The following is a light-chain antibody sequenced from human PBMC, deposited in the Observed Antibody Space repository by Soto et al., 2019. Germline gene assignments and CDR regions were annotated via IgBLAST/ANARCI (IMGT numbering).Light chain of an antibody. CDR1: QSINSY. CDR3: QQSYIPPFT. V-gene: IGKV1-39*01. CDR2: DAS. J-gene: IGKJ3*01. Sequence: DIEMTQSPSSLSASEGDRVTITCRASQSINSYLNWYQQKPGKTPKLLIYDASALQSGVPSRFSGSGSETDFSLTITNLQPDDFATYYCQQSYIPPFTFCPGTTVDVK.